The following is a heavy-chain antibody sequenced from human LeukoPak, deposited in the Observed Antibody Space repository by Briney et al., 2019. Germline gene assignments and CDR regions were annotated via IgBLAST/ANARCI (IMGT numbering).Heavy chain of an antibody. Sequence: SVKVSCKASGYSFTSHYMHWVRQAPGQGLEWMGGIIPIFGTANYAQKFQGRVTITADESTSTAYMELSSLRSEDTAVYYCARGDYYDSSGYYIYFDYWGQGTLVTVSS. CDR2: IIPIFGTA. V-gene: IGHV1-69*13. CDR3: ARGDYYDSSGYYIYFDY. J-gene: IGHJ4*02. CDR1: GYSFTSHY. D-gene: IGHD3-22*01.